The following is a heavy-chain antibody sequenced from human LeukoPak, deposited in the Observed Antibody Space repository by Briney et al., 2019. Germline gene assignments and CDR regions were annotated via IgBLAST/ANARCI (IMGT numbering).Heavy chain of an antibody. Sequence: PSQTLSLTCTVSGGSISSGVYYWSWIRQHPGKGLEWIGYIYYSGSTYYNPSLKSRVTISVDTSKNQFSLKLSSVTAADTAVYYCARVPFSDYYDSSGYYYTPFDYWGQGTLVTVSS. D-gene: IGHD3-22*01. J-gene: IGHJ4*02. CDR2: IYYSGST. CDR1: GGSISSGVYY. CDR3: ARVPFSDYYDSSGYYYTPFDY. V-gene: IGHV4-31*03.